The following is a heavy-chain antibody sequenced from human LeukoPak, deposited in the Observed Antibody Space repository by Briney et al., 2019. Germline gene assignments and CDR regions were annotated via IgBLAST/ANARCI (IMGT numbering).Heavy chain of an antibody. CDR1: GGTFSSYA. CDR2: IIPIFSTA. CDR3: ARTYYDFWSGYYYYYMDV. D-gene: IGHD3-3*01. V-gene: IGHV1-69*13. Sequence: ASVKVSCKASGGTFSSYAISWVRQAPGQGLEWMGGIIPIFSTANYAQKFQGRVTITADESTSTAFMELSSLRSEDTAVDYCARTYYDFWSGYYYYYMDVWGKGTTVTVSS. J-gene: IGHJ6*03.